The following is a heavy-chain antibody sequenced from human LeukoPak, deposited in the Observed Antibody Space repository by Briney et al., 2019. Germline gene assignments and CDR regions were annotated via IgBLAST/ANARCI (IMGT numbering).Heavy chain of an antibody. V-gene: IGHV4-59*12. D-gene: IGHD6-19*01. CDR2: IYYSGST. J-gene: IGHJ3*02. CDR3: ARENPSGWYLFNAFDI. CDR1: GGSISSYY. Sequence: PSETLSLTCTVSGGSISSYYRSWIRQPPGKGLEWIGYIYYSGSTNYNPSLKSRVTVSIDTSKNQFSLKLSSVTAADTAVYYCARENPSGWYLFNAFDIWGQGTMVTVSS.